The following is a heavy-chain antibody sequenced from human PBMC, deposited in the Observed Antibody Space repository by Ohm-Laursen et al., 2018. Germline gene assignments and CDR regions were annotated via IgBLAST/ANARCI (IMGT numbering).Heavy chain of an antibody. D-gene: IGHD1-26*01. V-gene: IGHV1-18*01. CDR1: GYTFTSYG. CDR3: ARDPVVDGGSYRRNDLDY. J-gene: IGHJ4*02. CDR2: ISAYNGNT. Sequence: ASVKVSCKVSGYTFTSYGISWVRQAPGQGLEWMGWISAYNGNTNYAQKLQGRVTMTTDTSTSTAYMELRSLRSDDTAVYYCARDPVVDGGSYRRNDLDYWGQGTLVTVSS.